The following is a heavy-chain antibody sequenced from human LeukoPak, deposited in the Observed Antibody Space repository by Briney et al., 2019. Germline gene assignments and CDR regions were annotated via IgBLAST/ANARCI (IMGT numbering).Heavy chain of an antibody. CDR1: GFTFSSYS. CDR2: ISSSSSYI. Sequence: GGSLRLSCAASGFTFSSYSMNWVRQAPGKGLEWVSSISSSSSYIYYADSVKGRFTISRDNAKNSLYLQMNSLRAEDTAVYYCARAITHGPIDYWGQGTLVTVSS. CDR3: ARAITHGPIDY. V-gene: IGHV3-21*01. D-gene: IGHD2-21*01. J-gene: IGHJ4*02.